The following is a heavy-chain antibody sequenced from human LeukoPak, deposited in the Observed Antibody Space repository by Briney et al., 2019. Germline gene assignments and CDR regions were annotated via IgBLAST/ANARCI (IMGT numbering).Heavy chain of an antibody. Sequence: GASVKVSCKASGYTFTSYGISWVRQAPGQGLEWMGWISAYNGNTNYAQKLQGRVTMTTDTSTSTACMELRSLRSDDTAVYYCARDGPLNYYDSSGYYYNYWGQGTLVTVSS. CDR1: GYTFTSYG. D-gene: IGHD3-22*01. CDR2: ISAYNGNT. V-gene: IGHV1-18*01. J-gene: IGHJ4*02. CDR3: ARDGPLNYYDSSGYYYNY.